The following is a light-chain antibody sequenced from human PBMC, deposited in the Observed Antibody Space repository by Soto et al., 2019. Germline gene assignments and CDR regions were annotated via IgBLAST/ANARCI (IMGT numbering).Light chain of an antibody. CDR3: QQYKSFWT. Sequence: DIQMTQSPSILSASEGGRVTITSRSSQTITNWLAWYQQKPGKAPRLLIYDASSLESWVPSRFSGSGSGTEFTLTISSLQSEDFATYYCQQYKSFWTFGQGTKVDI. CDR2: DAS. V-gene: IGKV1-5*01. CDR1: QTITNW. J-gene: IGKJ1*01.